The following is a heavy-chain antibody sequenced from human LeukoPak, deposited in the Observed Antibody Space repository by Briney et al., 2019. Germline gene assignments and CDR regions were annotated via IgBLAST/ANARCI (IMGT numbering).Heavy chain of an antibody. CDR3: ARDYGDFDY. J-gene: IGHJ4*02. D-gene: IGHD4-17*01. V-gene: IGHV3-23*01. CDR1: GFTFSSYA. Sequence: GGSLRLSCAASGFTFSSYAMSWVRQAPGKGLEWVSAISGSGGSTYYADSVKGRFTISRDNAKNSLYLQMNSLRDEDTAVYYCARDYGDFDYWGQGTLVTVSS. CDR2: ISGSGGST.